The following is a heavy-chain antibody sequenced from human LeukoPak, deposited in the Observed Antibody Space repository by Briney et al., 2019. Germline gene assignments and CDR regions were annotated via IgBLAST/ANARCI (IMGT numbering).Heavy chain of an antibody. D-gene: IGHD3-22*01. Sequence: GGSLRLSCAASGFKFDDYGMSWVRQAPGKGLEWVCDINWNGAWTGYADSVKGRFTISRDNAKNSLSLQMNSLRAKDTALYYCAGYYYDSSRGFDLWGQGTLVTVSA. CDR2: INWNGAWT. J-gene: IGHJ5*02. CDR1: GFKFDDYG. V-gene: IGHV3-20*04. CDR3: AGYYYDSSRGFDL.